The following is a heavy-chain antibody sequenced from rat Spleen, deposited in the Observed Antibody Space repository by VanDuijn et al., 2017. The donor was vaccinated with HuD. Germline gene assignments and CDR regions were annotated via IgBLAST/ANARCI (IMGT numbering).Heavy chain of an antibody. D-gene: IGHD1-1*01. CDR2: ITKTGDNT. Sequence: EVQLVESGGGLVQPGRSMKLSCAASGFTFTNYNMAWIRQAPGKGLEWIASITKTGDNTYYPDSVQGRFTISRDIAKSTLYLQMNSLRSEDTATYYCTKESLQWSFDYWGQGVMVTVSS. V-gene: IGHV5-31*01. CDR3: TKESLQWSFDY. J-gene: IGHJ2*01. CDR1: GFTFTNYN.